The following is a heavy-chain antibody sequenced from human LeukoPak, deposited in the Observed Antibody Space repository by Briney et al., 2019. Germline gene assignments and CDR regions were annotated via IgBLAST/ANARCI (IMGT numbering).Heavy chain of an antibody. Sequence: GGSLRLSCAASGFNFHVFDMTWVRQAPGKGLEWLSTVIASGSYTYYAASVKGQFTISRGNSKNTLHLQMDSLRVEDTAVYFCARNTTDRPYDFWGQGTLVTVSS. V-gene: IGHV3-23*01. CDR1: GFNFHVFD. CDR2: VIASGSYT. CDR3: ARNTTDRPYDF. J-gene: IGHJ4*02. D-gene: IGHD2/OR15-2a*01.